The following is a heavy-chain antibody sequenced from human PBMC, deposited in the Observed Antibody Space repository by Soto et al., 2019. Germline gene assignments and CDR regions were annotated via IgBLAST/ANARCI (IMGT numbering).Heavy chain of an antibody. CDR3: VREAYIGYGHAIDH. Sequence: ASGAPSLPRAVSGVTISTFYWGWVRQPPGKGLEWIGYNYHSGTTNYNPSLKSRVTISVDTSKNQFSLRLTSVTAADTAIYYCVREAYIGYGHAIDHWGQGTLVTAPQ. D-gene: IGHD5-12*01. CDR1: GVTISTFY. J-gene: IGHJ4*02. V-gene: IGHV4-59*01. CDR2: NYHSGTT.